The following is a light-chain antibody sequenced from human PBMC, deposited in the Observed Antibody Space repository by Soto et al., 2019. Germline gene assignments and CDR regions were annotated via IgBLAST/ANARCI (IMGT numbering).Light chain of an antibody. V-gene: IGKV3-15*01. J-gene: IGKJ1*01. Sequence: EIVLTQSPATLSSFPGDIVTLSCRASQAVNTRLAWYQHKPGQAPRLLIYGASTRATGIPARFSGSGSGTEFTLTISSLQSEDFAVYHCQQYDNWPPWTFGQGTKVDI. CDR2: GAS. CDR3: QQYDNWPPWT. CDR1: QAVNTR.